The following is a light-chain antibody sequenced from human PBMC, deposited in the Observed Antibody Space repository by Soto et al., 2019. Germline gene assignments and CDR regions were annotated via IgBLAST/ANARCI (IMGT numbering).Light chain of an antibody. V-gene: IGKV3D-20*02. CDR1: QTITGRS. J-gene: IGKJ1*01. CDR3: QQFQNSRT. Sequence: IVLSRSPATLSLSPGERATLSCRASQTITGRSLAWYQQKPGQAPRLLITSISTRATGIPDRFSGSGSGADFTLTITRLEPEDFAVYYCQQFQNSRTFGQGTKV. CDR2: SIS.